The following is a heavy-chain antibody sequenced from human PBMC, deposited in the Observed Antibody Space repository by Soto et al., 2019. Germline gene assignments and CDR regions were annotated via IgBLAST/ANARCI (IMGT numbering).Heavy chain of an antibody. J-gene: IGHJ4*02. V-gene: IGHV4-59*08. Sequence: SEILSLRCTVSGGSIIDSGCRWIRQSPGMALEYLGYVYYSGAANYNPSLQSRVIMSVDTSKNQFSLKLSSVTAADMAVYFCARHATGGTYPLDYWGQGTLVPVSS. CDR3: ARHATGGTYPLDY. CDR1: GGSIIDSG. CDR2: VYYSGAA. D-gene: IGHD1-26*01.